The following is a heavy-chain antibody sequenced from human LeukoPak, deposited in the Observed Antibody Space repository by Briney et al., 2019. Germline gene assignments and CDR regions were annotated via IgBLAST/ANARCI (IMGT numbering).Heavy chain of an antibody. J-gene: IGHJ4*02. CDR1: GYNFSTYW. CDR2: IYPGDSDT. CDR3: ARPPHQGGDYDD. Sequence: GESLKISCKGSGYNFSTYWIGWVRQMPGKGLEWLGIIYPGDSDTRYSPSFQGQVTISADKSISTAYLQWSSLRASDTAMYYCARPPHQGGDYDDWGQGTLVTVSS. D-gene: IGHD2-21*01. V-gene: IGHV5-51*01.